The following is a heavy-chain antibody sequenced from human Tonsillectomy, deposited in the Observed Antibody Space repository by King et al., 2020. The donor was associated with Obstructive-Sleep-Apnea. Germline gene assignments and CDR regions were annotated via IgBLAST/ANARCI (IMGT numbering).Heavy chain of an antibody. Sequence: VQLVESGGGLVQPWGSLRLSCAASGITFSSYSMNWVRQAPGKGLEWVSYIISSTSTIYYADSVKGRFTISRDNAKNSLYLQMNSLRAEDTAVYYCATGGPDAFDFWGRGTMVTVSS. J-gene: IGHJ3*01. D-gene: IGHD3-16*01. V-gene: IGHV3-48*04. CDR3: ATGGPDAFDF. CDR1: GITFSSYS. CDR2: IISSTSTI.